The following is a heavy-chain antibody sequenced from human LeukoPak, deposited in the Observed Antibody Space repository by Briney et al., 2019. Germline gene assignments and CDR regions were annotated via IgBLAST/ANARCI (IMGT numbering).Heavy chain of an antibody. CDR1: GYTFTRYY. CDR3: SRGRHTFSSSNWYFDP. J-gene: IGHJ5*02. Sequence: ASVKVSCKASGYTFTRYYMHWVRQAPGHGLEWIGWISPYSGDTNYAQQFQGKVTMTRDTSISTAYMELTRLRSDDTADYYCSRGRHTFSSSNWYFDPWGQGTLVSVSS. CDR2: ISPYSGDT. D-gene: IGHD6-13*01. V-gene: IGHV1-2*02.